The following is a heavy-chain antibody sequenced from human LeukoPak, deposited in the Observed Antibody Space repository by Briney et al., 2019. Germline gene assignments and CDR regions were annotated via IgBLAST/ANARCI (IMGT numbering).Heavy chain of an antibody. CDR3: ARDRGRNSFDY. D-gene: IGHD1-14*01. Sequence: GGSLRLSCAVSGLTFSGPLITWIRQAPGKGLEWVASMKRGGSESWYVDSVKGRFTISRDHSHTLLYLQLTSLRAEDTALYYCARDRGRNSFDYWGQGTLVSVSS. CDR1: GLTFSGPL. J-gene: IGHJ4*02. CDR2: MKRGGSES. V-gene: IGHV3-7*01.